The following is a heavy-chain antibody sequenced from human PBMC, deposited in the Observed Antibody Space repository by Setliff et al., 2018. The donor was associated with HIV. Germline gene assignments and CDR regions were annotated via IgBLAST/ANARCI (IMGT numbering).Heavy chain of an antibody. Sequence: NPGGSLRLSCAASGFSFSDYYMSWFRQAPGKGLEWVSFVSGSGSYANYVDSVKGRFTIYRDNAKDSLYLEMYSLRAEDTAVYYCARDRAAGRISAGGIFHWGQGTLVTVSS. J-gene: IGHJ4*02. CDR1: GFSFSDYY. V-gene: IGHV3-11*05. CDR3: ARDRAAGRISAGGIFH. CDR2: VSGSGSYA. D-gene: IGHD6-13*01.